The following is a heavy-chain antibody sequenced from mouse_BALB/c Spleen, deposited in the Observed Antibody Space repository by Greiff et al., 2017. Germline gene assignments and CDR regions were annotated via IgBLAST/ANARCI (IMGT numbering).Heavy chain of an antibody. D-gene: IGHD2-1*01. CDR2: INPNNGGT. CDR1: GYTFTEYT. Sequence: VQLKESGPELVKPGASVKISCKTSGYTFTEYTMHWVKQSHGKSLEWIGGINPNNGGTSYNQKFKGKATLTVDKSSSTAYMELRSLTSEDSAVYYCARGNYGPGGAMDYWGQGTSVTVSS. J-gene: IGHJ4*01. CDR3: ARGNYGPGGAMDY. V-gene: IGHV1-18*01.